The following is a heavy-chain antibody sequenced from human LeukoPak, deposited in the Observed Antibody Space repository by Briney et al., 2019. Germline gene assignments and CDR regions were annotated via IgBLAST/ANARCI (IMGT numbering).Heavy chain of an antibody. J-gene: IGHJ4*02. CDR2: IRYDGNSK. CDR1: GLTFSSYG. V-gene: IGHV3-30*02. Sequence: GGTLRLSRAASGLTFSSYGMHWVRQAPGKGLEWVAFIRYDGNSKYYADPVKGRFTISRDNSKNTLYLQMSSVRGEDTAVYYCAKDDGWLRLDGGLDGWGKGTLVTVSS. D-gene: IGHD5-12*01. CDR3: AKDDGWLRLDGGLDG.